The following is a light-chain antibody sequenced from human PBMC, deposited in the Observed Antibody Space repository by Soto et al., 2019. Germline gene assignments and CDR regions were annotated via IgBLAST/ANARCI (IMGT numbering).Light chain of an antibody. Sequence: VVLAKCPVTLSLSRGERSTRSCRASQSVSSSYLAWYQQKPGQAPRLLVYGASSRATGIPDRFSGSGSGTDFTLTISRLEPEDFAVYYCQQYGSSRWTFGQRSKVDIK. J-gene: IGKJ1*01. CDR3: QQYGSSRWT. CDR1: QSVSSSY. V-gene: IGKV3-20*01. CDR2: GAS.